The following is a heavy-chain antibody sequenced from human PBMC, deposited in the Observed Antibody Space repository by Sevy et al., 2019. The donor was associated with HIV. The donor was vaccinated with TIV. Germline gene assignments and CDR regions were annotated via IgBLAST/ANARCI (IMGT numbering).Heavy chain of an antibody. Sequence: GGSLRLSCAASGFSISGYGMHWVRQAPGKGLEWVAVIWYDGTNKEYADSVKGRFTSSRDNSKNTLYLQMNSLRAEDTAVYYCAREDIRVAGIGYYFHSWGQGTLVIVSS. V-gene: IGHV3-33*01. CDR3: AREDIRVAGIGYYFHS. CDR1: GFSISGYG. J-gene: IGHJ4*02. CDR2: IWYDGTNK. D-gene: IGHD6-19*01.